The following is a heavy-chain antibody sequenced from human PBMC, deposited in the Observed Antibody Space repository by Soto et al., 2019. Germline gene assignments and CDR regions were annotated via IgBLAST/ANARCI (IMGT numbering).Heavy chain of an antibody. V-gene: IGHV4-39*07. Sequence: SETLSLTCTVPGGSISSSSYYWGWIRQPPGKGLEWIGSIYYSGSTYYNPSLKSRVTISVDTSKNQFSLKLSSVTAADTAVYYCARTSISWKNNYYYYGMDVWGKGTTVTVSS. D-gene: IGHD6-13*01. CDR3: ARTSISWKNNYYYYGMDV. CDR1: GGSISSSSYY. J-gene: IGHJ6*04. CDR2: IYYSGST.